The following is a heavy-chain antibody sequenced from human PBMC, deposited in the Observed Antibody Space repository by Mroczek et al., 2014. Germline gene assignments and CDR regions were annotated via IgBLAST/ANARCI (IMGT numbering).Heavy chain of an antibody. V-gene: IGHV4-59*01. CDR2: IYYSGST. D-gene: IGHD6-13*01. CDR3: AREVPAGAKPYSSSWYFDP. Sequence: QVQLQESGPGLVKPSETLSLTCTVSGGSISSYYWSWIRQPPGKGLEWIGYIYYSGSTNYNPSLKSRVTISVDTSKNQFSLKLSSVTAADTAVYYCAREVPAGAKPYSSSWYFDPWGQGTLVTVSS. CDR1: GGSISSYY. J-gene: IGHJ5*02.